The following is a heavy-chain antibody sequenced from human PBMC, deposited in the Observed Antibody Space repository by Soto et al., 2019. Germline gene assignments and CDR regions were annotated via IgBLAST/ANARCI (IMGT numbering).Heavy chain of an antibody. CDR1: GFIFTNYA. V-gene: IGHV3-23*01. CDR2: VSGSGGSS. CDR3: AKDADNDDYGVFDV. J-gene: IGHJ3*01. D-gene: IGHD4-17*01. Sequence: EVQLLESGGGLVQPGGSLRLSCAASGFIFTNYALSWVRQAPGKGLGWVAGVSGSGGSSYYADSVKARFTVSRDNSRSTLYLQMSSLRADDSAIYYCAKDADNDDYGVFDVWGQGTLVTVSS.